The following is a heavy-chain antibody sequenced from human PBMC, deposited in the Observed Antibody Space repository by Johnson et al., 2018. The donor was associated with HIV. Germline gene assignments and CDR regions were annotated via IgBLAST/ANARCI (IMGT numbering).Heavy chain of an antibody. Sequence: VHLVESGGGLVKPGGSLRLSCAASGFTFSDAWMGWVRQAPGKGLEWVGRIKSKSDGGTTDYAAPVEGRCPISRDDSKNTLDLQMNSLGAEDTAVYYCVKDGSDAGNGWGAFDSWGQGTMVTVSS. D-gene: IGHD4-23*01. CDR1: GFTFSDAW. V-gene: IGHV3-15*05. J-gene: IGHJ3*01. CDR2: IKSKSDGGTT. CDR3: VKDGSDAGNGWGAFDS.